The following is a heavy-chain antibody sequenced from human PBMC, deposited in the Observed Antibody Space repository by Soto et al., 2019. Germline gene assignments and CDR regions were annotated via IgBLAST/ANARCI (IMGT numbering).Heavy chain of an antibody. D-gene: IGHD2-15*01. Sequence: ASVKVSCNASGGTSSSYAISWVRQAPGQGLEWMGGIIPIFGTANYAQKFQGRVTITADKSTSTAYMELSSLRSENTAVYYCARDRSGTVDAFDIWGQGTMVTVSS. CDR1: GGTSSSYA. J-gene: IGHJ3*02. CDR3: ARDRSGTVDAFDI. V-gene: IGHV1-69*06. CDR2: IIPIFGTA.